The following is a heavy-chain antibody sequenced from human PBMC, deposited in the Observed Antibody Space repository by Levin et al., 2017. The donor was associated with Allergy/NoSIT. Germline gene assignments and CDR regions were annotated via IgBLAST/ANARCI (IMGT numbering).Heavy chain of an antibody. D-gene: IGHD3-22*01. CDR2: ISNSGST. V-gene: IGHV4-59*01. Sequence: SETLSLTCTVSGGSITTYFWSWIRQPPGKGLEWIGYISNSGSTKYNPSLMSRVTMSVDTSRKQFSLKLGSLTAADTAVYYCAGLCAYYDGSGYDAYFDSWGQGTLVTVSA. CDR3: AGLCAYYDGSGYDAYFDS. J-gene: IGHJ4*02. CDR1: GGSITTYF.